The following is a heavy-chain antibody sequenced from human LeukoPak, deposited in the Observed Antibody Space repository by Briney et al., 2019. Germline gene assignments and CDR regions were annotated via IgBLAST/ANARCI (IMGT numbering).Heavy chain of an antibody. Sequence: SETLSLTCAVYGGSFSGYYWSWIRQPPGKGLEWIGENNHSGSTNYNPSLKSRVTISVDTSKNQFSLKLSSVTAADTAVYYYAGFGELSDYWGQGTLVTVSS. CDR3: AGFGELSDY. V-gene: IGHV4-34*01. CDR2: NNHSGST. CDR1: GGSFSGYY. J-gene: IGHJ4*02. D-gene: IGHD3-10*01.